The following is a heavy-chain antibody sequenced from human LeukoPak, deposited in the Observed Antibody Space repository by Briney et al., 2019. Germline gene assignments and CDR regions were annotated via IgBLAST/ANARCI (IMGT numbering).Heavy chain of an antibody. CDR2: ISGSGDDP. CDR1: GFTFSNYA. Sequence: TGGSLRLSCAASGFTFSNYAMNWVRQAPGKGLEWVSSISGSGDDPSYADSVKGRFTISRDNSRNTLYLQMNSLRAEDTAVYYCARHYLGGNYPDYFNHWGQGTLVTVSS. V-gene: IGHV3-23*01. CDR3: ARHYLGGNYPDYFNH. J-gene: IGHJ4*02. D-gene: IGHD1-26*01.